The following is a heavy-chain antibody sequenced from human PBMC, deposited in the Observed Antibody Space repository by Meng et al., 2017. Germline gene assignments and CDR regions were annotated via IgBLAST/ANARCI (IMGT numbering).Heavy chain of an antibody. J-gene: IGHJ6*02. Sequence: GESLKISCAASGFTFSSYSMNWVRQAPGKGLEWVSSISSSSSYIYYADSVKGRLTISRDNAKNSLYLQMNSLRAEDTAVYYCARDSPYYYYGMDVWGQGTTVTVSS. V-gene: IGHV3-21*01. CDR3: ARDSPYYYYGMDV. CDR1: GFTFSSYS. CDR2: ISSSSSYI.